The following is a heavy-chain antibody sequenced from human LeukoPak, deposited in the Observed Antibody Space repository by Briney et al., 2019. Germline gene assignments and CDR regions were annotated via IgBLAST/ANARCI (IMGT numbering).Heavy chain of an antibody. D-gene: IGHD6-19*01. J-gene: IGHJ3*02. CDR1: GFTFSDYY. CDR2: ISSSGSTI. CDR3: ARDVPAGYSSGWYGGAFDI. V-gene: IGHV3-11*04. Sequence: GGSLRLSCAASGFTFSDYYMSWIRQAPGKGLEWVSYISSSGSTIYYADSVKGRFTISRDNAKNSLYLQMNSLRAEDTAVYYCARDVPAGYSSGWYGGAFDIWGQGTMVTVSS.